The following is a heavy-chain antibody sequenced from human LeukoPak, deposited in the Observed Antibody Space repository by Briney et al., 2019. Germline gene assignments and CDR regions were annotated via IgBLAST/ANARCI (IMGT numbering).Heavy chain of an antibody. V-gene: IGHV4-61*08. CDR3: ARVMVRGVIPWFDP. J-gene: IGHJ5*02. CDR1: GGSISSGGYY. Sequence: PSQTLSLTCTVSGGSISSGGYYWSWIRQPPGKGLEWIGYIYYSGSTNYNPSLKSRVTISVDTSKNQFSLKLSSVTAADTAVYYCARVMVRGVIPWFDPGAREPWSPSPQ. CDR2: IYYSGST. D-gene: IGHD3-10*01.